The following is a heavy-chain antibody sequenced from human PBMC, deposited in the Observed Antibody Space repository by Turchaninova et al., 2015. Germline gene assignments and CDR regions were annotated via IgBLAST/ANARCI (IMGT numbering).Heavy chain of an antibody. CDR1: WLTFSGKG. Sequence: GWSRLKRVCELEIYWGARWLTFSGKGRNWVRQVPGKGLEWGSSISSSSSYIDYADSVKGRFTISRDNAKNSLYLQMNSLRAEDTAVYYCARDVGRAPYYFDYWGQGTLVTVSS. J-gene: IGHJ4*02. V-gene: IGHV3-21*01. D-gene: IGHD1-26*01. CDR3: ARDVGRAPYYFDY. CDR2: ISSSSSYI.